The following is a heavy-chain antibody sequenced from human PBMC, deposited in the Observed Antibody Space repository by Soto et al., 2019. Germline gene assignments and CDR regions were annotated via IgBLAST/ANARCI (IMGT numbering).Heavy chain of an antibody. CDR2: IHYSGTT. D-gene: IGHD1-26*01. CDR3: AAGEARSRNLAPYYLDF. J-gene: IGHJ4*02. V-gene: IGHV4-59*01. Sequence: SETLSLTCTVSGGSMRNYFWTWIRQPPGKGLEWIGYIHYSGTTSFFPSYNPSLRSRVTISEDTSKNQFAVMLLSVTTADTAVYFCAAGEARSRNLAPYYLDFWGEGTLVSVSS. CDR1: GGSMRNYF.